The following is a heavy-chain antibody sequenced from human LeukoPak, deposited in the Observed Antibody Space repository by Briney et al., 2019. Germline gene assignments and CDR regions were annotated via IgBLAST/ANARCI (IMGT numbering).Heavy chain of an antibody. CDR1: GYTFTSYG. D-gene: IGHD3-22*01. Sequence: ASVKVSCKASGYTFTSYGISWVRQAPGQGLEWMGWISAYNGNTNYAQKLQGRVTMTTDTSTSTAYMELRSLRSDDTAVYYCARDSFYYDSSGYSHFDYWGQGTLVTVSS. V-gene: IGHV1-18*01. CDR3: ARDSFYYDSSGYSHFDY. CDR2: ISAYNGNT. J-gene: IGHJ4*02.